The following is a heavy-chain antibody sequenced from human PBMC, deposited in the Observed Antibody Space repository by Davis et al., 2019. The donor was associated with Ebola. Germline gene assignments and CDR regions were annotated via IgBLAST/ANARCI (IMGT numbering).Heavy chain of an antibody. CDR3: ARGVVVITYAFDI. CDR1: GGSIISSSSY. Sequence: MPSETLSLTCTVSGGSIISSSSYWGWIRQPPRKGLEWIGSIYYSGITYYNPSLKSRVTISVDTSKNQFSLKLSSVTAADTAVYYCARGVVVITYAFDIWGQGTMVTVSS. J-gene: IGHJ3*02. CDR2: IYYSGIT. V-gene: IGHV4-39*07. D-gene: IGHD3-22*01.